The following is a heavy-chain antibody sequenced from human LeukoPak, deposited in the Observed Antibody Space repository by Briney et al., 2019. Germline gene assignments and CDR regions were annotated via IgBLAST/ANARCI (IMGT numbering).Heavy chain of an antibody. V-gene: IGHV3-9*01. J-gene: IGHJ4*02. CDR3: AKDSASTRIAAAGLDY. CDR1: GFTFDDYA. D-gene: IGHD6-13*01. CDR2: ISWNSGGI. Sequence: SLRLSCAASGFTFDDYAMHWVRQAPGKGLEWVSGISWNSGGIGYADSVKGRFTISRDNAKNSLYLQMNSLRAEDTALYYCAKDSASTRIAAAGLDYWGQGTLVTVSS.